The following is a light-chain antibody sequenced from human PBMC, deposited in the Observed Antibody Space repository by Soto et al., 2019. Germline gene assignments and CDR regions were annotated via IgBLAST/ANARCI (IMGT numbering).Light chain of an antibody. CDR1: SSNIGSNT. CDR3: AAWDDSLNGWV. CDR2: SNN. Sequence: QSVLTQPPSASGTPGQRVTISCSGSSSNIGSNTVNWYQQLPGTAPKLLIHSNNQRPSGVPDRFSGSESGTSASLAISGLQAEVEADYYCAAWDDSLNGWVFGGGTKLTVL. V-gene: IGLV1-44*01. J-gene: IGLJ3*02.